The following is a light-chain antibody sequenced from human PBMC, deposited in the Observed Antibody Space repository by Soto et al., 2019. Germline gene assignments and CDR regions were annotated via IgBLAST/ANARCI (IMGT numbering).Light chain of an antibody. CDR3: QQRSNWPPT. CDR1: QSVSRY. CDR2: DAS. V-gene: IGKV3-11*01. J-gene: IGKJ4*01. Sequence: EIVLTQSPATLSLSPGERATLSCRASQSVSRYLAWYQQKPCQAPRLLIYDASNRATGIPARFSGSGSGTDFTLTISSLEPEDFAVYYCQQRSNWPPTFGGGTKVEIK.